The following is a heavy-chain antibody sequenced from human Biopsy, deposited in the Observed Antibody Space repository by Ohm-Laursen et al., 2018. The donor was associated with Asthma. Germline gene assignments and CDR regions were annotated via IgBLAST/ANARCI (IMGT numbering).Heavy chain of an antibody. Sequence: GSLRLSCAAPGFTFGDYCMSWVRQVPGQGLEWVANIKHDGSEENHVDSLKGRFTISRDNAKNLLFLQMNSLRAEDTAVYYCARTFHFWSPYHAEHYQLWGQGTLVTVSS. D-gene: IGHD3-3*01. V-gene: IGHV3-7*01. J-gene: IGHJ1*01. CDR3: ARTFHFWSPYHAEHYQL. CDR2: IKHDGSEE. CDR1: GFTFGDYC.